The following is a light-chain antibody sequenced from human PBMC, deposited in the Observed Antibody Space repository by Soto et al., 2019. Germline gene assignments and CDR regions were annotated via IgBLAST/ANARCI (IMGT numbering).Light chain of an antibody. Sequence: QSALTQPTSASGSPGQSVTISCTGTSSDVGYYNSVSWYQQHPGKAPKLMIFEVNQRPSGVPDRFSGSKSGNTASLTVSGLQAEDEATYYCNSYSGSSNFVVFGGGTKLTVL. V-gene: IGLV2-8*01. CDR1: SSDVGYYNS. J-gene: IGLJ2*01. CDR2: EVN. CDR3: NSYSGSSNFVV.